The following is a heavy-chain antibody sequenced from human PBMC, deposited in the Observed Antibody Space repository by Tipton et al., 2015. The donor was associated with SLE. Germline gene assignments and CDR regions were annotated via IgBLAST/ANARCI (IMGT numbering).Heavy chain of an antibody. CDR3: ARGHNPSWFND. CDR2: FFASGVT. CDR1: GASVSTGSYS. D-gene: IGHD2-15*01. J-gene: IGHJ4*02. Sequence: TLSLTCSVSGASVSTGSYSLNWLRQPAGKGLEWIGRFFASGVTNNNASLESRVTISIDTSKNQFSLELNSVTAADAAIYYCARGHNPSWFNDCGRGTLVTVSS. V-gene: IGHV4-61*02.